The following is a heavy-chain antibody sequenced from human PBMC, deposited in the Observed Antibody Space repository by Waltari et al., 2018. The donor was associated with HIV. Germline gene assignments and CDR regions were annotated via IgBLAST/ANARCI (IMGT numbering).Heavy chain of an antibody. CDR3: ARERYSSSYFGY. CDR1: GSTLGTFR. CDR2: ISSTNNI. V-gene: IGHV3-48*04. J-gene: IGHJ4*02. D-gene: IGHD6-6*01. Sequence: EVQLVESGGGLVQRWGPLSLFCVASGSTLGTFRLNCVGKAPGKWLEWVSYISSTNNIFYADSVQGRFTISRDNAKNSLYLQMNSLRAEDTAVYYCARERYSSSYFGYWGQGTLVTVSS.